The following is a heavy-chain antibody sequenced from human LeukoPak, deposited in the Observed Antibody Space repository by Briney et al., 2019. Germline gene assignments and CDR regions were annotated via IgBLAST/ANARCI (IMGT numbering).Heavy chain of an antibody. CDR2: IHYSGSP. J-gene: IGHJ4*02. CDR3: ARGYCSGGRCYHDFDY. Sequence: PSETLSLTCTVSGGSISSYYWSWIRPPPGKGRAWIGFIHYSGSPKYNPSLKSRVTISVDTSKNQFSLRLSSVTAADTAVYYCARGYCSGGRCYHDFDYWGQGTLVTVSS. V-gene: IGHV4-59*01. D-gene: IGHD2-15*01. CDR1: GGSISSYY.